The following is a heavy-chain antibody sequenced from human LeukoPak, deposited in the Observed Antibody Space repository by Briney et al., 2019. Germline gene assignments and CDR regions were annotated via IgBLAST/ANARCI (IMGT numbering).Heavy chain of an antibody. J-gene: IGHJ4*02. CDR2: IYHSGST. V-gene: IGHV4-38-2*02. CDR1: GYSISSGYH. D-gene: IGHD6-19*01. CDR3: ARDQRGIAVAEFDY. Sequence: PSETLSLTCTVSGYSISSGYHWGWIRQPPGKGLEWIGSIYHSGSTNYNPSLKSRVTMSVDTSKNQFSLKLSSVTAADTAVYYCARDQRGIAVAEFDYWGQGTLVTVSS.